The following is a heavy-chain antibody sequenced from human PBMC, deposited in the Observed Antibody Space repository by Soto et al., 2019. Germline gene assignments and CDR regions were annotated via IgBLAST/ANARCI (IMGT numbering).Heavy chain of an antibody. J-gene: IGHJ4*02. CDR2: ISGSGGST. CDR3: AKGTYYYDSSGYYGY. Sequence: EVRLLESGGGLVQPGGSLRLSCAASGFTFSSYAMSWVRQAPGKGLEWVSAISGSGGSTYYADSVKGRFTISRDNSKNTLYLQMNSLRAEDTAVYYCAKGTYYYDSSGYYGYWGQGTLVTVSS. D-gene: IGHD3-22*01. CDR1: GFTFSSYA. V-gene: IGHV3-23*01.